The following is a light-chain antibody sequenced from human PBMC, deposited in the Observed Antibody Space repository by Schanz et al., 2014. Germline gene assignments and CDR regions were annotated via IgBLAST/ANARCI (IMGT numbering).Light chain of an antibody. V-gene: IGLV2-8*01. J-gene: IGLJ2*01. Sequence: QSVLTQPPSASGSPGQSVTISCTGTDVGGYNYVSWYQRHPGKAPKLMIYDVSKRPSGVPDRFSGSKSGNTASLTVSGLQAEDEADYYCSSYAGSNSFVVFGGGTKLTVL. CDR3: SSYAGSNSFVV. CDR2: DVS. CDR1: DVGGYNY.